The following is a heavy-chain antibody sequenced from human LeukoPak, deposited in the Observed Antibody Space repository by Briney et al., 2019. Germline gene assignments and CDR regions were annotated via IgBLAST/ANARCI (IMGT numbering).Heavy chain of an antibody. CDR3: AREIVATITGGEDAFDI. CDR1: GFTFSSYW. J-gene: IGHJ3*02. CDR2: IKQDGSEK. D-gene: IGHD5-12*01. V-gene: IGHV3-7*01. Sequence: GGSLRLPCAASGFTFSSYWMSWVRQAPGKGLEWVANIKQDGSEKYYVDSVKGRFTISRDNAKNSLYLQMNSLRAEDTAVYYCAREIVATITGGEDAFDIWGQGTMVTVSS.